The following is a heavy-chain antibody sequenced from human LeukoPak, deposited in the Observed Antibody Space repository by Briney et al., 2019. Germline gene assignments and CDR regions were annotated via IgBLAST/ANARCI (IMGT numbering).Heavy chain of an antibody. D-gene: IGHD1-26*01. Sequence: GGSLRLSCAASGFPFSNFGMNWVRQAPGKGLEWVSYISMSGSTIYYADSVKGRFTISRDNAKNSLYLQMNSLRAEDTAVYYCARVWSLGRTFDYWGQGTLVTVSS. J-gene: IGHJ4*02. CDR3: ARVWSLGRTFDY. CDR2: ISMSGSTI. CDR1: GFPFSNFG. V-gene: IGHV3-48*01.